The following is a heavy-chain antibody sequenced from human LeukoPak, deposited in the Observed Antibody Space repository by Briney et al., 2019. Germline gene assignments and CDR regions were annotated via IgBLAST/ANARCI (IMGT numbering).Heavy chain of an antibody. J-gene: IGHJ4*02. D-gene: IGHD3-10*01. V-gene: IGHV3-33*01. CDR2: VWHDGSNR. Sequence: GRSLRLSCTAPGFTFSSYAIHWIRQAPGKGLEWVALVWHDGSNRYYSEAVKGRFTISRDNSKNTVYLQINSLRAEDTAVYYCARELFGSGSCPGYWDQGTRVTVSS. CDR1: GFTFSSYA. CDR3: ARELFGSGSCPGY.